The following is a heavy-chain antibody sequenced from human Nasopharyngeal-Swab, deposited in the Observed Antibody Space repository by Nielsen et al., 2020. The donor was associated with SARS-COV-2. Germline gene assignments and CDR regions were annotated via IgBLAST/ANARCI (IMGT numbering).Heavy chain of an antibody. CDR2: IYYSGST. Sequence: SETLSFTCTVSGGSISSYYWSWIRQPPGKGLEWIGYIYYSGSTNYNPSLKSRVTISVDTSKNQFSLKLSSVTAADTAVYYCARGVGATTVALEFWFDPWGQGTLVTVSS. CDR3: ARGVGATTVALEFWFDP. CDR1: GGSISSYY. J-gene: IGHJ5*02. D-gene: IGHD1-26*01. V-gene: IGHV4-59*01.